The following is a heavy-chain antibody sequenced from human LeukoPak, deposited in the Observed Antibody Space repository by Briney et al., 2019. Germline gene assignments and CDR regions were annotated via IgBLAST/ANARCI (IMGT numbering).Heavy chain of an antibody. J-gene: IGHJ6*02. V-gene: IGHV3-30*18. Sequence: GGSLRLSCAASGFTFSSYGIHWVRQAPGKGLEWVAIISYDGSNKYYADSVKGRFTISRDNSKNTLYLQMNSLRAEDTAVYYCAKDQAAAGQVYYYYGMDVWGQGTTVTVPS. CDR2: ISYDGSNK. CDR1: GFTFSSYG. D-gene: IGHD6-13*01. CDR3: AKDQAAAGQVYYYYGMDV.